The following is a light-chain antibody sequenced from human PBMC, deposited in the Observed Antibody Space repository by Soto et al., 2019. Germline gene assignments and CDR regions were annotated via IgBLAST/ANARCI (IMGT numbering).Light chain of an antibody. Sequence: QSALTQPRSVSGSPGQSVTISCTGTSSDVGDYNYVSWYQQYPGKAPKLVLYDVSKRPSGVPDRFSGSKSGNTSSLTISGLQAEDESDYFCCSFAGSYTFWVFGGGTKVIVL. V-gene: IGLV2-11*01. J-gene: IGLJ3*02. CDR3: CSFAGSYTFWV. CDR1: SSDVGDYNY. CDR2: DVS.